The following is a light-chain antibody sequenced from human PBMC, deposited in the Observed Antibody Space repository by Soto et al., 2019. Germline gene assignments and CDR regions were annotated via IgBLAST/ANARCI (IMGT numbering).Light chain of an antibody. CDR1: QSVSSN. CDR2: GAS. CDR3: QQYNNWPPWA. V-gene: IGKV3-15*01. J-gene: IGKJ1*01. Sequence: IVMTQSPATLSVSPGERATLSCRASQSVSSNLAWYQQKPGQAPRLLIYGASTRATGIPARFSGSVSGTEFTLTISSLQSEDFAVYYCQQYNNWPPWAFGQVTKVDIK.